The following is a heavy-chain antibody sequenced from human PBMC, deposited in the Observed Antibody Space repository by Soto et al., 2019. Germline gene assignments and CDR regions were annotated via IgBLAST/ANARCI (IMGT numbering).Heavy chain of an antibody. D-gene: IGHD5-12*01. V-gene: IGHV1-69*01. CDR3: AGVDAYSGYDSPLGYYYYGRDV. CDR1: GGTFSSYA. CDR2: VIPIFGTA. J-gene: IGHJ6*02. Sequence: QVQLVQSGAEVKKPGSSVKVSCKASGGTFSSYAISWVRQAPGQGLEWMGGVIPIFGTANYAQKFQGRVTITADESTSTAYMELSSLRSEDTAVYYCAGVDAYSGYDSPLGYYYYGRDVWGQGTTVTVSS.